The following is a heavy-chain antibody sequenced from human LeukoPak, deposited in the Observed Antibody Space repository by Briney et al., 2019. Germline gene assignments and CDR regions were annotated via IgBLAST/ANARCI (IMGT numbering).Heavy chain of an antibody. J-gene: IGHJ6*04. CDR3: ARDPGYESWSPFWGGMDV. V-gene: IGHV3-74*01. Sequence: GGSLRLSCAASGFTFSSYWMHWVRQAPGKGLVWVSRITRDGSSTTYADSVKGRFTTSRDNAKNTLYLQMDSLRDDDTAVYYCARDPGYESWSPFWGGMDVWGNGTTVIVSS. CDR2: ITRDGSST. D-gene: IGHD3-16*01. CDR1: GFTFSSYW.